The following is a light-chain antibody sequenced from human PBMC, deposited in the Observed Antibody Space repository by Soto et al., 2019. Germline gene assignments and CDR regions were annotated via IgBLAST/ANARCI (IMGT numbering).Light chain of an antibody. J-gene: IGLJ2*01. CDR1: SSDVGGYNY. Sequence: QSALTQPPSASGSPGQSVTISCTGTSSDVGGYNYVSWYQQHPGNAPKLMIYEVSKRPSGVPDRFSGSKSGNTASLTVSGLQAEDEADYYCSSYAGSNNPVVFGGGTKVTVL. V-gene: IGLV2-8*01. CDR3: SSYAGSNNPVV. CDR2: EVS.